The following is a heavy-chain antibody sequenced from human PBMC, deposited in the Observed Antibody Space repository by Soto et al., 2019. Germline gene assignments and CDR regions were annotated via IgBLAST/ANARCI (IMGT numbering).Heavy chain of an antibody. J-gene: IGHJ4*02. D-gene: IGHD6-19*01. CDR3: TRGDAAVSGDLY. CDR1: GESITTSNW. Sequence: QVQLQESGPGLVKSSETLSLTCTVSGESITTSNWWSWVRQPPGGGLEWIGENYHRGTTNYNPSLKSRATISLDKSKNQFSLKVQSVTAADTSMYYRTRGDAAVSGDLYWSQGILVAVSS. V-gene: IGHV4-4*02. CDR2: NYHRGTT.